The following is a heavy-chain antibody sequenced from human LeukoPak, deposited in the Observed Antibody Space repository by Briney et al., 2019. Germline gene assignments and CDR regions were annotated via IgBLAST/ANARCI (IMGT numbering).Heavy chain of an antibody. J-gene: IGHJ4*02. CDR3: ATGYCSGGSCQFDY. D-gene: IGHD2-15*01. V-gene: IGHV1-69*13. Sequence: SVKVSCKASGYIFTGYYMHWVRQAPGQGLEWMGGIIPIFGTANYAQKFQGRVTITADESTSTAYMELSSLRSEDTAVYYCATGYCSGGSCQFDYWGQGTLVTVSS. CDR1: GYIFTGYY. CDR2: IIPIFGTA.